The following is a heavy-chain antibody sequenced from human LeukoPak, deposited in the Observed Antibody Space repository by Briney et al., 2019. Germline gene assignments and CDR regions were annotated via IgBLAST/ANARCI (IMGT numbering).Heavy chain of an antibody. J-gene: IGHJ4*02. Sequence: ASVKVSCKASGYTFISYGISWVRQAPGQGLEWMGWISAYNGNTNYAQKLQGRVTMTTDTSTSTAYMELRSLRSDDTAVYYCARARVSYDILTGPHDYWGQGTLVTVSS. CDR2: ISAYNGNT. CDR1: GYTFISYG. CDR3: ARARVSYDILTGPHDY. D-gene: IGHD3-9*01. V-gene: IGHV1-18*01.